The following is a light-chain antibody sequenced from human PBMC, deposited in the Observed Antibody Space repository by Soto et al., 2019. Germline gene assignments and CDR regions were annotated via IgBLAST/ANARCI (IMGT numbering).Light chain of an antibody. CDR1: QSVSSY. CDR2: DAS. V-gene: IGKV3-11*01. Sequence: EIVLTQSPATLSLSPGERATISCRASQSVSSYLAWYQQKPGQAPRLLIYDASNRATGIPARFSGSGSGTDFSLIISSLAPEDFAVYYCQQRSNWPITFGQGTPLEIK. J-gene: IGKJ5*01. CDR3: QQRSNWPIT.